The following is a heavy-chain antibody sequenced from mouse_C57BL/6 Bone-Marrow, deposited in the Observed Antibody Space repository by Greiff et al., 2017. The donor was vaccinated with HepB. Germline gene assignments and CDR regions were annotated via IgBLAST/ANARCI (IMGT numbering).Heavy chain of an antibody. CDR3: ARRVTFPFDY. CDR1: GYTFTSYW. J-gene: IGHJ2*01. D-gene: IGHD2-2*01. CDR2: IHPNSGST. Sequence: QVQLQQPGAELVKPGASVKLSCKASGYTFTSYWMHWVKQRPGQGLEWIGMIHPNSGSTNYNEKFKSKATLTVDKSSSPAYMQLSSLTSEDSAVYYCARRVTFPFDYWGQGTTLTVSS. V-gene: IGHV1-64*01.